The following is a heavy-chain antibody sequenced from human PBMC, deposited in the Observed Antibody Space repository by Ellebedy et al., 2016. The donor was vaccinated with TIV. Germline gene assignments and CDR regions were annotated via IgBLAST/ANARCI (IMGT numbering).Heavy chain of an antibody. D-gene: IGHD1-1*01. CDR2: ISESGGTT. CDR3: ARGDRHQRLDFDALHT. CDR1: GFTFSSYS. V-gene: IGHV3-48*04. Sequence: PGGSLRLSCAASGFTFSSYSMNWVRQAPGKVLEWVSNISESGGTTNYADSVKGRFTISRDISKNILYLQMNSLRGNDTAVYYCARGDRHQRLDFDALHTWGPGTLVTVSS. J-gene: IGHJ3*02.